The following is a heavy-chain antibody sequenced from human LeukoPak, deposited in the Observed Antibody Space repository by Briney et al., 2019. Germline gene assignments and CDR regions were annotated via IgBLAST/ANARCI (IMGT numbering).Heavy chain of an antibody. Sequence: SQTLSLTCTVSGGSISSGYYYWSWIRQPAGKGLEWIGRIYTNGSTNYNPSLKSRVTISVDASKTQFSLTVTSVTAADTAVYYCARHMSVSYDAFDLWGRGTTVTVSS. CDR1: GGSISSGYYY. V-gene: IGHV4-61*02. CDR3: ARHMSVSYDAFDL. D-gene: IGHD3-10*01. CDR2: IYTNGST. J-gene: IGHJ3*01.